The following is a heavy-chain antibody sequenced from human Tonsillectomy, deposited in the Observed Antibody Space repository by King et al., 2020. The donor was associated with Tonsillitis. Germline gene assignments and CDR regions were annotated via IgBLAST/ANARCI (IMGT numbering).Heavy chain of an antibody. CDR2: IYPGDSDI. CDR3: ARRVVVAANDAFDF. Sequence: VQLVESGAEVKKPGESLNISCKGSGYSFTGYWIGWVRQMPGKGLEWMGIIYPGDSDIRYSPAFQGQVTISADKSICTAYLQWRSLKASDPAMYYCARRVVVAANDAFDFWGQGTMVSVSS. V-gene: IGHV5-51*01. D-gene: IGHD2-21*02. CDR1: GYSFTGYW. J-gene: IGHJ3*01.